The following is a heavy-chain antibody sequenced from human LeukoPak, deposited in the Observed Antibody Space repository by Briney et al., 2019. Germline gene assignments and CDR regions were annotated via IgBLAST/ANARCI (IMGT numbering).Heavy chain of an antibody. D-gene: IGHD2-15*01. CDR1: GFTFSDYY. V-gene: IGHV3-11*05. CDR3: ARDGECSGGSCSSTYYYYGMDV. J-gene: IGHJ6*02. CDR2: ISSSSSYT. Sequence: GGSLRLSCAASGFTFSDYYMSWIRQAPGKGLEWVSYISSSSSYTNYADSVKGRFTISRDNAKNSLYLQMNSLRAEDTAVYYCARDGECSGGSCSSTYYYYGMDVWGQGTTVTVSS.